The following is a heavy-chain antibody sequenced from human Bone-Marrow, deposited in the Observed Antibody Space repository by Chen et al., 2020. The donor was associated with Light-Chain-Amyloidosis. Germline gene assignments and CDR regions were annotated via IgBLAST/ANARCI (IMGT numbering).Heavy chain of an antibody. Sequence: EAQLLQSGGGLVQPGGSLRLSCAASGFSFSSYEMNWVRQAPGKGLEWVGRIKSKVHGGTTDYAAPVKGRFSISRDDSRNTLYLQINSLKAEDAATYFCSAIVGAYDTFDFWGQGTTVTVSS. CDR1: GFSFSSYE. CDR2: IKSKVHGGTT. J-gene: IGHJ3*01. V-gene: IGHV3-15*01. CDR3: SAIVGAYDTFDF. D-gene: IGHD1-26*01.